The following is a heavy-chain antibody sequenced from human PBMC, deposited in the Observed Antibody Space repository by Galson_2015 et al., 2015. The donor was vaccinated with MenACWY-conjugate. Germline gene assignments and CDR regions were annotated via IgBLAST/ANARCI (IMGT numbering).Heavy chain of an antibody. Sequence: ALRLSCAASGFAFGIYGMSWVRQAPGKGLQWFSYITSGSGTIYYADSVKGRFTISRDNAKNSLYLQMNSLRAEDTAVYYCARVYSGYDSAVDYWGQGTPVTVSS. D-gene: IGHD5-12*01. V-gene: IGHV3-48*04. CDR1: GFAFGIYG. J-gene: IGHJ4*02. CDR2: ITSGSGTI. CDR3: ARVYSGYDSAVDY.